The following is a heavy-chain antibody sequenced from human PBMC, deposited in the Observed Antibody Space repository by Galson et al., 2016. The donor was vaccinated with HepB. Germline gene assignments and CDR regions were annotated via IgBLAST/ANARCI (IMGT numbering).Heavy chain of an antibody. CDR2: IWYDGVNK. J-gene: IGHJ4*02. CDR1: GFTFRDYG. Sequence: SLRLSCAASGFTFRDYGMHWVRQAPGKGLEWVAVIWYDGVNKNYADSVKGRLTVSRDDSKNTLYLQMNSLRVEDTALYYCARDGSGVGPLTAYYYIDFWGQGTLVTVSS. D-gene: IGHD3-9*01. CDR3: ARDGSGVGPLTAYYYIDF. V-gene: IGHV3-33*01.